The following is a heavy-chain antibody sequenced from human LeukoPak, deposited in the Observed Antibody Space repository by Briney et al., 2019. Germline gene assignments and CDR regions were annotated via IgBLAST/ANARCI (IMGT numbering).Heavy chain of an antibody. CDR1: GYSLTELS. CDR2: FDPEDGET. J-gene: IGHJ5*02. V-gene: IGHV1-24*01. CDR3: ATDLRCGRSSCLVGGWFDP. D-gene: IGHD2-15*01. Sequence: ASVKVSFKISGYSLTELSMHWVRQAPGKGREWMGGFDPEDGETIYARNFQGRFTMTEDTSTDTAYMELTTLRSEDTAVYYCATDLRCGRSSCLVGGWFDPWGQGTLVTVSS.